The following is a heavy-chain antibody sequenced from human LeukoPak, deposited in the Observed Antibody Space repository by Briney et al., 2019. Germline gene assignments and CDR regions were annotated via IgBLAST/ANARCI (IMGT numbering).Heavy chain of an antibody. CDR1: GFTFSSYG. V-gene: IGHV3-33*01. D-gene: IGHD4-17*01. Sequence: GGSLRLSCAASGFTFSSYGMHWVRQAPGKGLEWVAVIWYDGSNKYYADSVKGRFTISRDNSKNTLYLQMNSLRAEDTAVYYCARGGYGDYAGGIDYWGQGTLVTVSS. CDR3: ARGGYGDYAGGIDY. J-gene: IGHJ4*02. CDR2: IWYDGSNK.